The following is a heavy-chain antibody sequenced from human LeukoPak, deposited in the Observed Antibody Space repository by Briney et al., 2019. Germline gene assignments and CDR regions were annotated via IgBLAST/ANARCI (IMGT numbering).Heavy chain of an antibody. J-gene: IGHJ3*02. CDR3: ARDRPFIAAAGTGAFDI. CDR2: ISSSSSYI. V-gene: IGHV3-21*01. CDR1: GFSLSSYA. Sequence: GGSLRLSCAASGFSLSSYAKSWVRQAPGKGLEWVSSISSSSSYIYYADSVKGRLTITRDNAKNSLYLQMNSLRAEDTAMYYCARDRPFIAAAGTGAFDIWGQGTMVTVSS. D-gene: IGHD6-13*01.